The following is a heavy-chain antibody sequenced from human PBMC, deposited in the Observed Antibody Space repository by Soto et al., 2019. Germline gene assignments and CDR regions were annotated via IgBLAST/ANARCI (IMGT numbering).Heavy chain of an antibody. CDR3: AKYCITAVCSSDYYGMDV. V-gene: IGHV3-23*01. J-gene: IGHJ6*02. CDR1: GFTFSSNA. D-gene: IGHD2-8*01. Sequence: VGSLRLSRATSGFTFSSNAMSWVRQAPGEGLEWVSSITGSGVSTYYADSVKGRFTISRDNSKNTLYLQMNSLRAEDTAVYYCAKYCITAVCSSDYYGMDVWGQGTTVTVSS. CDR2: ITGSGVST.